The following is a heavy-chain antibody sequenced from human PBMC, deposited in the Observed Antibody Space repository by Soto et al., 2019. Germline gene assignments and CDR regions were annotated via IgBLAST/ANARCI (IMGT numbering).Heavy chain of an antibody. Sequence: QVQLVQYGAEVKKPGASVKVSCKVSGYTLTELSMHWVRQAPGKGLKWMGGFDPQDGETIYVQKFQDRVTMTEDTCTDTASMERSSLRSEDTAVYYCATVGYGSGWRPYYYYDGGMDVWGQGTTVTVSS. V-gene: IGHV1-24*01. CDR1: GYTLTELS. J-gene: IGHJ6*02. D-gene: IGHD6-19*01. CDR3: ATVGYGSGWRPYYYYDGGMDV. CDR2: FDPQDGET.